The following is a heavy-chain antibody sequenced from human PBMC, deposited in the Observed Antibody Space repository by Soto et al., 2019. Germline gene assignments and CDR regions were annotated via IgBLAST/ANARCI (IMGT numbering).Heavy chain of an antibody. CDR3: ATVFEH. CDR1: GIPFSGYW. CDR2: VDSAGSGA. J-gene: IGHJ4*02. V-gene: IGHV3-74*01. Sequence: VPLVESGGGSVQPGGSLRLSCVASGIPFSGYWMHWVRQVPGKGPVWVARVDSAGSGASYADSVKGRFTISRDNAKNTLSLQMDSLRVADTAVYYCATVFEHWGQGIPVTVSS.